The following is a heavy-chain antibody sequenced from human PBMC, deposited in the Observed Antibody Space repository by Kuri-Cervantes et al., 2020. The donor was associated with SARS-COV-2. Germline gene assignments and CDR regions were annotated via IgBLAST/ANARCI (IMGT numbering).Heavy chain of an antibody. CDR1: GYMFGGYH. Sequence: SVKVSCKASGYMFGGYHMNWVRHAPGQGLEWMGRIIPIPGIANYAQKFQGRVTITADESTNTAYMELSSLRSEDTAVYYCARSGDVDTAMVDYYYYGMDVWGQGTTVTVSS. CDR2: IIPIPGIA. CDR3: ARSGDVDTAMVDYYYYGMDV. D-gene: IGHD5-18*01. V-gene: IGHV1-69*02. J-gene: IGHJ6*02.